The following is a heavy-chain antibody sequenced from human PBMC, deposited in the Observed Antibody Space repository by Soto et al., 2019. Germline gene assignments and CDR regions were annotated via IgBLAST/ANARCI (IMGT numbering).Heavy chain of an antibody. Sequence: LLLQSGAELKKPGASVKISCKASGYSFSTYDISWLRQAPGQGPEWMGRISPKNGNTNYAQNFQDRVTMTADTSSSTAYMELRGLRSYGTAKYYCATSYDSGFDPWGQGTLVTVSS. D-gene: IGHD3-3*01. CDR1: GYSFSTYD. CDR2: ISPKNGNT. J-gene: IGHJ5*02. V-gene: IGHV1-18*04. CDR3: ATSYDSGFDP.